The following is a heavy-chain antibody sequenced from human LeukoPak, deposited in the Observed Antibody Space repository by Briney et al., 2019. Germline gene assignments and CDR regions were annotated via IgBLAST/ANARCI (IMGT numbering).Heavy chain of an antibody. J-gene: IGHJ3*01. CDR3: AGGISATGGG. D-gene: IGHD6-13*01. CDR1: GFTFSTYW. CDR2: INSDGSIT. Sequence: GGSLRLSCAASGFTFSTYWMHWVRQVPGKGLVWVSRINSDGSITTYADSVKGRITITRDNAKNTLYLQMNSLRVEDTAVYYCAGGISATGGGWGQGTMVTVSS. V-gene: IGHV3-74*01.